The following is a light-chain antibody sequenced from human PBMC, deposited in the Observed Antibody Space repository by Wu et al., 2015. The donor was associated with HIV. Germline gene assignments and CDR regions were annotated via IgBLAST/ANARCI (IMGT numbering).Light chain of an antibody. CDR2: DAS. CDR1: QTVGSN. Sequence: EVVMTQSPATLSVSPGERATLSCRASQTVGSNLAWYQQKPGQTPRLLIYDASTRATGIPGRFSGSGSGTAFTLTISSLQSEDLTVYYCQQYRDWSWTFGQGTKVE. V-gene: IGKV3-15*01. CDR3: QQYRDWSWT. J-gene: IGKJ1*01.